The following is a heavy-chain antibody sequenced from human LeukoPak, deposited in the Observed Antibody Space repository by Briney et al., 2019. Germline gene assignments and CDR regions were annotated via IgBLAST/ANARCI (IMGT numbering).Heavy chain of an antibody. CDR3: ARVGSYGDYSFDY. D-gene: IGHD4-17*01. CDR2: IYYSGST. J-gene: IGHJ4*01. Sequence: PSETLSLTCAVYGGSFSGYYWSWIRQPPGKGQEWIGSIYYSGSTYYNPSLKSRVTISVDTSKNQFSLKLSSVTAADTAVYYCARVGSYGDYSFDYWGQGTLVTVSS. CDR1: GGSFSGYY. V-gene: IGHV4-34*01.